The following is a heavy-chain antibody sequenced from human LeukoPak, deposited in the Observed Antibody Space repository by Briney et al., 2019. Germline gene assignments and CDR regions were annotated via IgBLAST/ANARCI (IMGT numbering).Heavy chain of an antibody. J-gene: IGHJ6*03. CDR2: IKQDGSEK. V-gene: IGHV3-7*01. D-gene: IGHD1-1*01. CDR3: ARELEIPYYYYMDV. CDR1: GFTFSSYW. Sequence: GGSLRLSCAASGFTFSSYWMSWVRQAPGKGLEWVANIKQDGSEKYYVDSVKGRFTISRDNAKNSLYLQMNSQRAEDTAVYYCARELEIPYYYYMDVWGKGTTVTVSS.